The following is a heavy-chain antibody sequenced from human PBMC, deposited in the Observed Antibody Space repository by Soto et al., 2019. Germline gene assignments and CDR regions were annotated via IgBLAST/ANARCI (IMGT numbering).Heavy chain of an antibody. V-gene: IGHV3-21*01. CDR3: ARDNLRAGTGAFDL. J-gene: IGHJ3*01. D-gene: IGHD6-13*01. CDR1: GFTFSSYS. CDR2: ISSSSSYI. Sequence: EVQLVESGGGLVKPGGSLRLSCAASGFTFSSYSMNWVRQAPGKGLEWVSSISSSSSYIYYADSVKGRFTISRDNAKNSLYLQMNSLIAEDTAVYYCARDNLRAGTGAFDLWGQGTMVTVSS.